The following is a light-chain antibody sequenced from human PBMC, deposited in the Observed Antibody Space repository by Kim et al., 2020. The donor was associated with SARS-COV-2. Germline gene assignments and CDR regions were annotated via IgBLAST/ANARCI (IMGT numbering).Light chain of an antibody. CDR1: KLGDKY. V-gene: IGLV3-1*01. CDR3: QAWDSNTGV. CDR2: QDI. Sequence: VSPGQAASITCSGDKLGDKYACWYQQKPGQSPVLVIYQDIKRPSGIPERFSGSNSGNTATLTISGTQAMDEADYYCQAWDSNTGVFGGGTQLTVL. J-gene: IGLJ2*01.